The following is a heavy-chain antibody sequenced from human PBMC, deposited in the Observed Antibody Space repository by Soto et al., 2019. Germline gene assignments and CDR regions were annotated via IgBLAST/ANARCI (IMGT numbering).Heavy chain of an antibody. V-gene: IGHV1-2*04. J-gene: IGHJ6*02. CDR1: GYTFTGYY. CDR3: ARDLGGQQLVKSYYYYGMDV. Sequence: QVQLVQSGAEVKKHGASVKVSCKASGYTFTGYYMHWVRQAPGQGLEWMGWINPNSGGTNYAQKFQGWVTMTRDTSVSTAYMELSRLRSDDTAVYYCARDLGGQQLVKSYYYYGMDVWGQGTTVTVSS. D-gene: IGHD6-13*01. CDR2: INPNSGGT.